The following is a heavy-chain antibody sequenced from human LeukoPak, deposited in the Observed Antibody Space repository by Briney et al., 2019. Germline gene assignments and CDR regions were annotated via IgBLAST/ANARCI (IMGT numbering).Heavy chain of an antibody. CDR3: ASPGDRDGYNYDY. CDR2: IKPDGSEK. V-gene: IGHV3-7*02. J-gene: IGHJ4*02. Sequence: GGSLRLSCAASGITFGSYWMTWVRQAPGKGLECVANIKPDGSEKYYVDSVEGRFTISRDNAKNSLFLEMNSLRAEDTAVYYCASPGDRDGYNYDYWGQGTLVTVSS. CDR1: GITFGSYW. D-gene: IGHD5-24*01.